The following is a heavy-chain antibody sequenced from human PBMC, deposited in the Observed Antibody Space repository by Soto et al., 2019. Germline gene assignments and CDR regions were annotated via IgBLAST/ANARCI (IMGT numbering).Heavy chain of an antibody. V-gene: IGHV3-23*01. CDR2: ISGSGDTT. J-gene: IGHJ4*02. D-gene: IGHD2-21*01. CDR3: AKERAYTSSFYFDY. CDR1: GFTFTSYA. Sequence: GGSLRLSCAASGFTFTSYAMTWVRQAPGRGLEWVSGISGSGDTTYYADSVKGRFTMSRDRSQKTLYLQMSSLRAEDTAVYYCAKERAYTSSFYFDYLGQGALVTVSS.